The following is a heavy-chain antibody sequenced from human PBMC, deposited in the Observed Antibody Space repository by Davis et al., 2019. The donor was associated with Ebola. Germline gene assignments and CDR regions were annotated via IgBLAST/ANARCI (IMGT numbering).Heavy chain of an antibody. V-gene: IGHV1-2*06. CDR3: ASRLSEWWFDP. Sequence: AASVKVSCKASGDTGAGARVSGGRQEPRQEPQGNARCKLNSAGPRFVAHVQVRVRLTTDTSIKTGYMELSSLRSDDTAVYYCASRLSEWWFDPWGQGTLVTVSS. D-gene: IGHD2-15*01. CDR2: CKLNSAGP. CDR1: GDTGAGAR. J-gene: IGHJ5*02.